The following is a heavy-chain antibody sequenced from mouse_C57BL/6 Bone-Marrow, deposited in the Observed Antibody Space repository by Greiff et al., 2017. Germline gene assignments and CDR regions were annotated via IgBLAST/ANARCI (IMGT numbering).Heavy chain of an antibody. Sequence: QVQLKQSGAELAKPGASVKLSCKASGYTFTSYWMHWVKQRPGQGLEWIGDINPRSGYTKYNQKFKDKATLTADKSSSTAYMQLSSLTYEDSAVCYCASNWDVDYWGQGTTLTVSS. D-gene: IGHD4-1*01. CDR1: GYTFTSYW. CDR2: INPRSGYT. J-gene: IGHJ2*01. V-gene: IGHV1-7*01. CDR3: ASNWDVDY.